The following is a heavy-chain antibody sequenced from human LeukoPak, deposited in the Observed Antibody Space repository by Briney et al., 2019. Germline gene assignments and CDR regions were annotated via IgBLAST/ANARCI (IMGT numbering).Heavy chain of an antibody. D-gene: IGHD1/OR15-1a*01. CDR2: LTHVGRDK. CDR3: AVLNNDYFDY. CDR1: GFTFRILG. Sequence: GGSLRLSCAASGFTFRILGVHGAPHPPGRALVGVSVLTHVGRDKYYADTVKGRFTISRDNSKNTMYLEMTSLRAEDTAVYYCAVLNNDYFDYWGQGTLVSVSS. J-gene: IGHJ4*02. V-gene: IGHV3-30*02.